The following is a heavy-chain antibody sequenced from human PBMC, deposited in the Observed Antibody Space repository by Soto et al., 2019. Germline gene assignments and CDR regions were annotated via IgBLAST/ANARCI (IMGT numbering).Heavy chain of an antibody. CDR3: ANFPHITMIVVVKGGNI. D-gene: IGHD3-22*01. J-gene: IGHJ3*02. CDR1: GFTFSSYA. Sequence: EVQLLESGGGLVQPGGSLRLSCAASGFTFSSYAMSWVRQAPGKGLEWVSAISGSGGSTYYADSVKGRFTISRDNSKNTLYLQMNSLRAEDTAVYYCANFPHITMIVVVKGGNIWGQGTMVTVSS. V-gene: IGHV3-23*01. CDR2: ISGSGGST.